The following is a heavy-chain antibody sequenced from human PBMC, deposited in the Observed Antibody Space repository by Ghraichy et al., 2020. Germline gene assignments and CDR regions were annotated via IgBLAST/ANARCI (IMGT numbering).Heavy chain of an antibody. V-gene: IGHV4-59*08. CDR2: KYYSGST. Sequence: SETLSLTCTVSGGSISTYYWSWIRQPPGKGLEWIGYKYYSGSTNYNPSLKSRVTISEDTSKNQFSLKLTSVTAADTAVYYCARLMRVCSSTSCSYLNRWYFDLWGRGTLVTVSS. CDR1: GGSISTYY. CDR3: ARLMRVCSSTSCSYLNRWYFDL. J-gene: IGHJ2*01. D-gene: IGHD2-2*01.